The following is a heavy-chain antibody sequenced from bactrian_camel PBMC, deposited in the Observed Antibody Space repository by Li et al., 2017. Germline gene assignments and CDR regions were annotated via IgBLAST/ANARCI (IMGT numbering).Heavy chain of an antibody. CDR2: IKSDGGRT. D-gene: IGHD3*01. Sequence: VQLVESGGALVQPGGSLRLSCAAAGFTFSSYAMTWVRQAPGKGLEWVSAIKSDGGRTYYADSVRGRFTISRDNAKNTVYLQLNRLKTEDMAIYYCAQLSLTYAHPDSGYWGRGTQ. CDR1: GFTFSSYA. CDR3: AQLSLTYAHPDSGY. J-gene: IGHJ4*01. V-gene: IGHV3S40*01.